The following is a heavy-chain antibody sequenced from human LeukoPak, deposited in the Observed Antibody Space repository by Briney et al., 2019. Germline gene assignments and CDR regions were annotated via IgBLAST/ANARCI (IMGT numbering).Heavy chain of an antibody. J-gene: IGHJ4*02. CDR2: ITASGTAM. V-gene: IGHV3-48*02. D-gene: IGHD1-26*01. Sequence: GGSLRLSCAASGFTFSSYWMSWVRRAPGKGLEWVSHITASGTAMFYADSVKGRFTISRDNAKNSLYLQMNSLRDEDTAVYYCASSGSYRFDYWGQGTLVTVSS. CDR1: GFTFSSYW. CDR3: ASSGSYRFDY.